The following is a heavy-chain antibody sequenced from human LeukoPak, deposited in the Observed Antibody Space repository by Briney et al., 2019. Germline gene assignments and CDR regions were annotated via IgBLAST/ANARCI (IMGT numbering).Heavy chain of an antibody. CDR2: ISSSSSYI. D-gene: IGHD5-12*01. Sequence: GGSLRLSCAASGFTFSSYSMNWVRQAPGKGLEWASSISSSSSYIYYADSVKGRFTISRDNSKNTLYLQMNSLRAEDTAVYYCAKWPRHPTWGQGTLVTVSS. CDR1: GFTFSSYS. CDR3: AKWPRHPT. J-gene: IGHJ5*02. V-gene: IGHV3-21*04.